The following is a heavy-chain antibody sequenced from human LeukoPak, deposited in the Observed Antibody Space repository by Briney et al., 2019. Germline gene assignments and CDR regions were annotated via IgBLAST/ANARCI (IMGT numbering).Heavy chain of an antibody. Sequence: GGSLKISCKVSGYSSISYCIGWVRQMPGKGLGWMGIIYPGDSGPTYSPSFKGQVTISVDKSINTAYLQWSSLQASDTAMYYCGMSGDRVPLQDDVFDAWGQGTMVTVST. V-gene: IGHV5-51*01. CDR2: IYPGDSGP. J-gene: IGHJ3*01. D-gene: IGHD1-26*01. CDR3: GMSGDRVPLQDDVFDA. CDR1: GYSSISYC.